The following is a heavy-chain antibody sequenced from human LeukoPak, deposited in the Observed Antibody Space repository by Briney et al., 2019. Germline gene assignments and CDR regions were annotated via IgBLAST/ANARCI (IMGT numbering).Heavy chain of an antibody. CDR2: MSASGSIK. V-gene: IGHV3-23*01. CDR3: AYLGLSSDWNDVPGPQTDR. CDR1: GFTFTDYA. Sequence: GGSLRLSCTASGFTFTDYAVNWVRQAPGKGLEWVSTMSASGSIKFYADSVKGRFTISRDDSKNTFYLQMNSLRIDDTAVYYCAYLGLSSDWNDVPGPQTDRWGQGTLVTVSS. J-gene: IGHJ5*02. D-gene: IGHD1-1*01.